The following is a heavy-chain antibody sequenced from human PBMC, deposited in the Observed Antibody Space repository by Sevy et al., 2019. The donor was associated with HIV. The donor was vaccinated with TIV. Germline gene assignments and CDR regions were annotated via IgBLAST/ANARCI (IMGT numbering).Heavy chain of an antibody. J-gene: IGHJ4*02. D-gene: IGHD3-22*01. CDR3: AKDRYYDSSGFYVWDY. CDR2: IRGSGGGT. Sequence: GGSLRLSCAASGFTFSSYTMSWVRQAPGKGLEWVSAIRGSGGGTYYAGSAQGRFTISRDNSKNTLYLQMDSLRAEDTAVYYCAKDRYYDSSGFYVWDYWGQGTLVTVSS. CDR1: GFTFSSYT. V-gene: IGHV3-23*01.